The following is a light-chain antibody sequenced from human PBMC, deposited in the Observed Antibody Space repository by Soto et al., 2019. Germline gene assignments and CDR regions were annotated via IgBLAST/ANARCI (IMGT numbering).Light chain of an antibody. CDR2: AAS. CDR3: QHYDTYSIS. CDR1: QGISSW. Sequence: DIQITRRKSSGSASVGHRVTITCRASQGISSWLAWYQQKPGKAPKLLIYAASSLQSGVPSRFSGSGSGTDFTLTISSLQPDDFATYYCQHYDTYSISCGVGTKVE. V-gene: IGKV1D-16*01. J-gene: IGKJ4*01.